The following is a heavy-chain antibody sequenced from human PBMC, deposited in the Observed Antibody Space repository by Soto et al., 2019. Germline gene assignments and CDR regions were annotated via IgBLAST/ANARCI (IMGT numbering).Heavy chain of an antibody. J-gene: IGHJ3*02. Sequence: EVQLLESGGGLVQPGGSLRLSCAASGFTFSSYAMSWVRQAPGKGLEWVSAISGSGGSTYYADSVKGRFTISRDNSKKTLDLQVNCLRAEDTAVYYCAKDLYGDYWDDAFDIWGQGTMVTVSS. CDR3: AKDLYGDYWDDAFDI. V-gene: IGHV3-23*01. CDR2: ISGSGGST. CDR1: GFTFSSYA. D-gene: IGHD4-17*01.